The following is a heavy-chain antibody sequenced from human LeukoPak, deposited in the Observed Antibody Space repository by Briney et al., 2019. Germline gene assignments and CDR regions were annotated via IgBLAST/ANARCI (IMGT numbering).Heavy chain of an antibody. Sequence: GASVKVSCKASGYTFTGYYMHWVRQAPGQGLEWMGWINPNSGGTNYAQKFQGRVTMTRDTSISTAYMELSRLRSDDTAVYYCARSVDTAMARTLDYWGQGTLVTVSS. CDR3: ARSVDTAMARTLDY. V-gene: IGHV1-2*02. J-gene: IGHJ4*02. CDR2: INPNSGGT. D-gene: IGHD5-18*01. CDR1: GYTFTGYY.